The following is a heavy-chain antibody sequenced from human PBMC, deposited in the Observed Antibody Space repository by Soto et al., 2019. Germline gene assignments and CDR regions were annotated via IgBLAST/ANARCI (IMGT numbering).Heavy chain of an antibody. CDR1: GGTFSSYA. D-gene: IGHD3-10*01. CDR2: IIPIFGTA. Sequence: QVQLVQSGAEVKKPGSSVKVSCKASGGTFSSYAISWVRQAPGQGLEWMGGIIPIFGTANYAQKFQGRVTITADKSTSTAYMELSSLRSEDTXXXXXXWGQSGFRVRGYYXDYWGQGT. J-gene: IGHJ4*02. CDR3: XWGQSGFRVRGYYXDY. V-gene: IGHV1-69*06.